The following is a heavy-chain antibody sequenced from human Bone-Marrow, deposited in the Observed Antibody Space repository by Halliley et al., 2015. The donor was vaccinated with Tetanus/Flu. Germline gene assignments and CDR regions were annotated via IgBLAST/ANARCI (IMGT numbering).Heavy chain of an antibody. CDR3: AKRYVYSSGWYDY. Sequence: VGFIYPGNPDPRYTPSFQGQVIISADKSISTAYLQWSSLEASDTAMYYCAKRYVYSSGWYDYWGQGTLVTVSS. D-gene: IGHD6-19*01. V-gene: IGHV5-51*01. J-gene: IGHJ4*02. CDR2: IYPGNPDP.